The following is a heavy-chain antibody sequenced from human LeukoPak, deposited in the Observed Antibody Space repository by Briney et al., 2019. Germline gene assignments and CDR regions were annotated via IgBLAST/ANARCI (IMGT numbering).Heavy chain of an antibody. V-gene: IGHV7-4-1*02. CDR2: INTNTGNP. CDR3: ARSGIAAAGEYYYYYYMDV. CDR1: GYTFTSYA. D-gene: IGHD6-13*01. Sequence: GASVKVSCKASGYTFTSYAMNWVRQAPGQGLEWMGWINTNTGNPTYAQGFTGRFVFSLDTSVSTAYLQISSLKAEDTAVYYCARSGIAAAGEYYYYYYMDVWGKGTTVTVSS. J-gene: IGHJ6*03.